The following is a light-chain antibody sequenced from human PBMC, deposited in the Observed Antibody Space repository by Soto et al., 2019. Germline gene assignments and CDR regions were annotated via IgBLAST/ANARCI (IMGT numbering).Light chain of an antibody. CDR1: SSDVGGYNY. Sequence: QSVLTQPASVSGSPGQSSTISCTGTSSDVGGYNYVSWYQQHPGKAPKLMIYDVSNRPSGVSNRFSGSKSGNTASLTISGLQDEDEAYYYCSSYTRSSTPVLATGTKVT. V-gene: IGLV2-14*01. CDR2: DVS. CDR3: SSYTRSSTPV. J-gene: IGLJ1*01.